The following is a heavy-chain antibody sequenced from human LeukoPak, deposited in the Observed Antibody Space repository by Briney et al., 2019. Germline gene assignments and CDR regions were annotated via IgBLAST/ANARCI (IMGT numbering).Heavy chain of an antibody. CDR1: EFSVSHNY. D-gene: IGHD6-13*01. Sequence: GGSLRLSCAASEFSVSHNYMSWVRQAPGKGLEWVLVIHSDGTTHYADSVKGRFTISRDNSKNTLYLQMNSLRVEDTAMYYCARETGYSTSWYAYYFDYWGQGTLVTVAS. CDR3: ARETGYSTSWYAYYFDY. J-gene: IGHJ4*02. CDR2: IHSDGTT. V-gene: IGHV3-53*01.